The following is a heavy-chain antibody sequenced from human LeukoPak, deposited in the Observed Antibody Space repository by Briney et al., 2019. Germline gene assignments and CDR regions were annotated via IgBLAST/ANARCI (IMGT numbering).Heavy chain of an antibody. CDR2: IYYTGST. V-gene: IGHV4-39*07. CDR3: ARSIWYYRSFDY. J-gene: IGHJ4*02. Sequence: TSETLSLTCTVSDYSISSGYGYYWGWIRQPPGKGLEWIGSIYYTGSTYYNPSLKSRVTISIDTSKNQFSLKLSSVTAADTAVYYCARSIWYYRSFDYWGQGILVTVSS. CDR1: DYSISSGYGYY. D-gene: IGHD6-13*01.